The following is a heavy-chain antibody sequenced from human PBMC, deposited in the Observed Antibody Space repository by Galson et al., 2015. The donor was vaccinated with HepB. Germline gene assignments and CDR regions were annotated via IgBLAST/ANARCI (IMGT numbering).Heavy chain of an antibody. V-gene: IGHV3-30*03. J-gene: IGHJ6*02. D-gene: IGHD6-13*01. Sequence: SLRLSCAASGFTFTTYGLHWVRQAPGKGLEWVSAISYDGSSQSYTDSVKGRFTISRDNSKNTLYLQMNSLRSEDTAAYYCVLGRFTSSWYYWQAYGLDVWGQGATVIVSS. CDR1: GFTFTTYG. CDR3: VLGRFTSSWYYWQAYGLDV. CDR2: ISYDGSSQ.